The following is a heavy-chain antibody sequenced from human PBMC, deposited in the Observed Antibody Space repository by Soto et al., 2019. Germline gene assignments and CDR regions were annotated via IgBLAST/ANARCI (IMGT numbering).Heavy chain of an antibody. CDR2: IYSGGST. CDR1: GFTVSSNY. Sequence: GGSLRLSCAASGFTVSSNYMSWVRQAPGKGLEWVSVIYSGGSTYYADSVKGRFTISRHNSKNTLYLQMNSLRAEDTAVYYCARDRNSRPGDRAPIDWGQGTLVTVSS. D-gene: IGHD4-17*01. CDR3: ARDRNSRPGDRAPID. J-gene: IGHJ4*02. V-gene: IGHV3-53*04.